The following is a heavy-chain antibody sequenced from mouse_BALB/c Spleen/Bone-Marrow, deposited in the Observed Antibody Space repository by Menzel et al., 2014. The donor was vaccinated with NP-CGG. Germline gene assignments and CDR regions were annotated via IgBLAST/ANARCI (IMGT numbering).Heavy chain of an antibody. Sequence: VKLVESGPELVKPGASVKISCKTSGYTFXYSWMNWVRQRPGQGLEWIGRIYPEDGDTNYNGRFKGKATLTADKSSNTTYMQLSSLTSVDSAVYFCARNPHYYAMDYWGQGTSVTVSS. CDR3: ARNPHYYAMDY. CDR1: GYTFXYSW. V-gene: IGHV1-82*01. J-gene: IGHJ4*01. CDR2: IYPEDGDT.